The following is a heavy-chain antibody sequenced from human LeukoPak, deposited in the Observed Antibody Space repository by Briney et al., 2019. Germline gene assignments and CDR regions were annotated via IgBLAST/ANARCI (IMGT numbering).Heavy chain of an antibody. CDR2: ISGSGGST. CDR1: GFTFSSYA. V-gene: IGHV3-23*01. D-gene: IGHD4-11*01. CDR3: AKDFSAVPIFDY. Sequence: PGGSLRLSCAASGFTFSSYAMSWVRQAPGKGLEWVSAISGSGGSTYYADSVKGRFTISRDSSKNTLYLQMNSLRAEDTAVYYCAKDFSAVPIFDYWGQGTLVTVSS. J-gene: IGHJ4*02.